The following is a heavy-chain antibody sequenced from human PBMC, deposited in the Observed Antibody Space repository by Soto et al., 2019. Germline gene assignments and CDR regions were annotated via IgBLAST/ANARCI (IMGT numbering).Heavy chain of an antibody. CDR3: ARGGSGYDYVWGSYRYRYFDY. D-gene: IGHD3-16*02. Sequence: QVQLQQWGAGLLKPSETLSLTCAVYGGSFSGYYWSWIRQPPGKGLEWIGEINHSGSTNYNPSLKSRVTISLDTSKNQFSLKLSSVTAADTAVYYCARGGSGYDYVWGSYRYRYFDYWGQGTLVTVSS. CDR1: GGSFSGYY. J-gene: IGHJ4*02. CDR2: INHSGST. V-gene: IGHV4-34*01.